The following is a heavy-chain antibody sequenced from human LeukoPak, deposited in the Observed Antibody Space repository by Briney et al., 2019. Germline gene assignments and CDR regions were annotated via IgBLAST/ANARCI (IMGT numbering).Heavy chain of an antibody. CDR3: VSERDIGSGFDY. J-gene: IGHJ4*02. Sequence: GGSLRLSCAASGFTFSSYSMNWVRQAPGKGLEWGSSISPSSNYIYYADSMKGRFTISRDNAKNSLYLQMSSLRAEDTAVFYCVSERDIGSGFDYWGQGTLVTASS. D-gene: IGHD5-12*01. CDR1: GFTFSSYS. V-gene: IGHV3-21*01. CDR2: ISPSSNYI.